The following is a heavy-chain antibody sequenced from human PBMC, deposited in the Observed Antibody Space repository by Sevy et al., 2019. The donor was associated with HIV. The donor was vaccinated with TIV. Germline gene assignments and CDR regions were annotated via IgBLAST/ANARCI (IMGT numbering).Heavy chain of an antibody. CDR1: GYSISSGYY. V-gene: IGHV4-38-2*01. J-gene: IGHJ4*02. CDR3: ARARYYDSSAYYYFDY. CDR2: IYHGGST. Sequence: SETLSLTCAVSGYSISSGYYWGWIRQPPGKGLEWIGSIYHGGSTYYNPSLKSRVTISVDTSKNQFYLKLSSVTAADTAVYYCARARYYDSSAYYYFDYWGQGTLVTVSS. D-gene: IGHD3-22*01.